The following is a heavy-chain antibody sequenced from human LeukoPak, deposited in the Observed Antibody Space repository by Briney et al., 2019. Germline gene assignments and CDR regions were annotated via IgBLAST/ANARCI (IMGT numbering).Heavy chain of an antibody. V-gene: IGHV3-48*03. CDR3: VRGARFFGSGSYDY. Sequence: GGSLRLSCETSDFPFSGYEMNWVRQAPGKGLEWIAHITGSGTTSHYADSVRGRFTISRDNAKTSLHLEMTSLGTDDTAVYYCVRGARFFGSGSYDYRGQGTLVIVSS. CDR2: ITGSGTTS. J-gene: IGHJ4*02. D-gene: IGHD3-10*01. CDR1: DFPFSGYE.